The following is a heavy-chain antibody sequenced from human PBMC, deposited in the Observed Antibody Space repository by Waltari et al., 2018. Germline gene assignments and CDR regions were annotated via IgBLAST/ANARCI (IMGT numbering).Heavy chain of an antibody. Sequence: EVQLVESGGGLVQPGGSLRLSCAASGLPFSSDAMSWVRQAPGKGLEWVSAISGSGGSTYYADSVKGRFTISRDNSKNTLYLQMNSLRAEDTAVYYCAKDEAYYYYGMDVWGQGTTVTVSS. J-gene: IGHJ6*02. V-gene: IGHV3-23*04. CDR3: AKDEAYYYYGMDV. CDR2: ISGSGGST. CDR1: GLPFSSDA.